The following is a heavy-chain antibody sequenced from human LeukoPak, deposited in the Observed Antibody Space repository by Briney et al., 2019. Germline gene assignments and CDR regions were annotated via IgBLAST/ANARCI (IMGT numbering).Heavy chain of an antibody. D-gene: IGHD2-2*03. V-gene: IGHV4-34*01. Sequence: SETLSLTCAVYEGTLSGYFWSWVRQPPGKGLEWIGEISIAGEINYNPSLRSRATISMDTTKNQFSLTLSSVIVADTALYHCVRQIGSGAFDLWGRDRVVIVSS. CDR1: EGTLSGYF. CDR3: VRQIGSGAFDL. J-gene: IGHJ3*01. CDR2: ISIAGEI.